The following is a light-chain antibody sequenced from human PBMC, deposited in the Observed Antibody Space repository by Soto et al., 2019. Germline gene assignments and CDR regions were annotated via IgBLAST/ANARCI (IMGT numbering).Light chain of an antibody. V-gene: IGKV4-1*01. CDR3: QQYYNTPLT. CDR2: CAS. J-gene: IGKJ4*01. CDR1: QSLLYNSNSKNY. Sequence: DIVMTQSPDSLALSLGERATINCKSSQSLLYNSNSKNYLAWYQQKPGQPPKLLIYCASTRESGVPDRFSGSGSGTDFSLTISSLQAEDVAVYYCQQYYNTPLTFGGGTKVEIK.